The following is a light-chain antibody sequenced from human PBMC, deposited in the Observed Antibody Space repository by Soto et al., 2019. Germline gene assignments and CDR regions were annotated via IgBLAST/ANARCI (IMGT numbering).Light chain of an antibody. J-gene: IGKJ1*01. V-gene: IGKV3-20*01. CDR3: QQYGTSPWT. CDR2: GTS. CDR1: ESVSNN. Sequence: EIVMTESPATLSLSAGERATLSCRASESVSNNLAWYQQKPGQAPRLLIYGTSSRAPGIPNRFSGSGSGTDFTLTISRLEPEDSAVYYCQQYGTSPWTFGQGTKVDI.